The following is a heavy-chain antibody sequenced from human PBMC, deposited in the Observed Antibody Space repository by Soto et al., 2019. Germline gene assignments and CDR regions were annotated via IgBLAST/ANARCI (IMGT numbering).Heavy chain of an antibody. Sequence: QVPVVQSGAEVKKPGASVRVSCKASEYTFTSYVMHWVRQAPGQSLEWMGWINAGNGNTKYSQKFQDRVTITRDTSASTAYMELSSLRSEDTAVYYCARELQGLYYFGYWGQGTLVTVSS. D-gene: IGHD4-4*01. J-gene: IGHJ4*02. V-gene: IGHV1-3*01. CDR2: INAGNGNT. CDR3: ARELQGLYYFGY. CDR1: EYTFTSYV.